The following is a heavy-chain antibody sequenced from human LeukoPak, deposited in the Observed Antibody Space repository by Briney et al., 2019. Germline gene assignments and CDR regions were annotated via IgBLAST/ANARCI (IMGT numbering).Heavy chain of an antibody. CDR1: GVTFSNYW. J-gene: IGHJ4*02. V-gene: IGHV3-7*01. D-gene: IGHD6-13*01. CDR2: IKEDGGEE. CDR3: ATERRGSSTYDGKEAFDF. Sequence: GGSLRLSCTASGVTFSNYWMSWVRRAPGKGLEWVANIKEDGGEENYVDSVRGRFTITRDNSRNSLYLQMNSLRGEDTAVYYCATERRGSSTYDGKEAFDFWGQGTLVTVSS.